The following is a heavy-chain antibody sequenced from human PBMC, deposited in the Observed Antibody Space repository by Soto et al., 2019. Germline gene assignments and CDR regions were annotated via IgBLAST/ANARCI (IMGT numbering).Heavy chain of an antibody. D-gene: IGHD3-16*02. CDR3: AKDISLGELSAPDH. CDR1: GFTFDDFA. Sequence: GGSLRLSCVASGFTFDDFAMHWVRQAPGKGLEWVSGMSWNRGSIVYADSVKGRFTISRDNAKNSLYLQMNSLRPEDTDLYYCAKDISLGELSAPDHWGQGTLVTVSS. V-gene: IGHV3-9*01. CDR2: MSWNRGSI. J-gene: IGHJ4*02.